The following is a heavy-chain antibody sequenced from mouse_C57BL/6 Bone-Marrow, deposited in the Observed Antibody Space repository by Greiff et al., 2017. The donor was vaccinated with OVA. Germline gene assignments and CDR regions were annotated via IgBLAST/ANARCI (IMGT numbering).Heavy chain of an antibody. D-gene: IGHD2-1*01. V-gene: IGHV5-9-1*02. Sequence: DVQLQESGEGLVKPGGSLKLSCAASGFTFSSYAMSWVRQTPEKRLEWVAYISSGGDYIYYADTVKGRFTISRDNARNTLCLQMSSLKSEDTAMYDCTRLLDAMDYWGQGTSVTVSS. CDR2: ISSGGDYI. CDR1: GFTFSSYA. CDR3: TRLLDAMDY. J-gene: IGHJ4*01.